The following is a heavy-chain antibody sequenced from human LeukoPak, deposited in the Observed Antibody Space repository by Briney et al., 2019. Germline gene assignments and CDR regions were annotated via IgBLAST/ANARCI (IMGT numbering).Heavy chain of an antibody. V-gene: IGHV1-69*13. CDR3: AAPQSRISSYYYVMDV. Sequence: ASVKVSCKTSGYPFTGNYINWLRQAPGQGLEWMGGIIPIFGTANYAQKFQGRVTITADESTSTAYMGLSSLISEDTAVYYCAAPQSRISSYYYVMDVWGQGTTVTVSS. D-gene: IGHD2-15*01. J-gene: IGHJ6*02. CDR2: IIPIFGTA. CDR1: GYPFTGNY.